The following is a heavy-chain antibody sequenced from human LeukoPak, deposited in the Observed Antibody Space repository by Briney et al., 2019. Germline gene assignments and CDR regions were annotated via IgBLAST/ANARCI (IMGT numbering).Heavy chain of an antibody. CDR3: AREESGCDS. CDR2: TYYRSPWFT. D-gene: IGHD1-26*01. J-gene: IGHJ4*02. V-gene: IGHV6-1*01. CDR1: GDSVSSNSAA. Sequence: SQTLSLTCAISGDSVSSNSAAWSWFRQSPSRGLEWLGRTYYRSPWFTDFAVSVKSRITIKPDTSKNQFSLQLTSVTPEDTAVCYCAREESGCDSWGQGTLVTVSS.